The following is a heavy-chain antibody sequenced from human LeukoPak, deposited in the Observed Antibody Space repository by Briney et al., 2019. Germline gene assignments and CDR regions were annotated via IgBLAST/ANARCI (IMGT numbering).Heavy chain of an antibody. D-gene: IGHD2-2*01. Sequence: SETLSLTCAVYGGSFSGYYWSWIRQPPGKGLEWIGEINHSGSTNYNPSLKSRVTISVDTSKNQFSLKLSSVTAADTAVYYCARVPAGKYCSSTSCYWSGAFDIWGQGTMVTVSS. CDR1: GGSFSGYY. V-gene: IGHV4-34*01. CDR3: ARVPAGKYCSSTSCYWSGAFDI. CDR2: INHSGST. J-gene: IGHJ3*02.